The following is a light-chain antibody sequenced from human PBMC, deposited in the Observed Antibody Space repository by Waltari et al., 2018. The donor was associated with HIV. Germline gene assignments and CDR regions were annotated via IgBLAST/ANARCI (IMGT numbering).Light chain of an antibody. J-gene: IGLJ3*02. CDR2: EVS. CDR1: SSDIGYYNY. CDR3: SSLTNSATLSVL. V-gene: IGLV2-14*01. Sequence: QFALTQPASVSGSPGQSITISCTGTSSDIGYYNYVSWYQQHPGKAPNLMIYEVSNRPSGVSNRFSGSKSGNTASLTISGLQAEDEADYFCSSLTNSATLSVLFGGGTKLTVL.